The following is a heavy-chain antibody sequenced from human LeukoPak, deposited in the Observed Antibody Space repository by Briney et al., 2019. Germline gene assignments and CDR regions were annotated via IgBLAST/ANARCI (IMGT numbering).Heavy chain of an antibody. CDR2: IKSKTDGGTT. CDR3: TTEGTYYYGSGSYPDAFDI. V-gene: IGHV3-15*01. J-gene: IGHJ3*02. D-gene: IGHD3-10*01. CDR1: GFTFSNAW. Sequence: GGSLRLSCAASGFTFSNAWMSWVRQAPGKGLEWVGRIKSKTDGGTTDYAAPVKGRFTISRDDSKNTLYLQMNSLKTEDTAVYYCTTEGTYYYGSGSYPDAFDIWGQGTMVTVSS.